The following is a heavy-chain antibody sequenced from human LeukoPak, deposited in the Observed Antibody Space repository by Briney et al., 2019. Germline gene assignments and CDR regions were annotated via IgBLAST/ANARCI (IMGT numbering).Heavy chain of an antibody. CDR2: IYHSGRI. D-gene: IGHD3-10*01. CDR3: ARVTGSGHDS. J-gene: IGHJ4*02. V-gene: IGHV4-4*02. CDR1: GDSISSSHR. Sequence: SETLSLTCAVFGDSISSSHRWSWVRQPPGKGLEWIGEIYHSGRINYSPSLKSRVTISVDKSKNQFSLRLSSLTAADTAIYYCARVTGSGHDSWGQGTLVTVSS.